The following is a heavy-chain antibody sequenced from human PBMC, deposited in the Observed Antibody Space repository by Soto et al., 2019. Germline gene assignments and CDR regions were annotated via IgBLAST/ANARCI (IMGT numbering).Heavy chain of an antibody. J-gene: IGHJ4*02. CDR3: ARVGSSGWSPDY. D-gene: IGHD6-19*01. CDR1: GGSISGHY. CDR2: IFYSGST. V-gene: IGHV4-59*11. Sequence: SETLSLTCSVSGGSISGHYWTWIRQSPGKGLEWIGYIFYSGSTNYNPSLKSRVTISVDTSKNQFSLKMSSVTAADTAVYYCARVGSSGWSPDYRGRRHLVTVPS.